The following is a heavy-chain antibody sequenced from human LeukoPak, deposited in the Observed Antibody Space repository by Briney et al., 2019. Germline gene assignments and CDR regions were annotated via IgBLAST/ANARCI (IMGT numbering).Heavy chain of an antibody. J-gene: IGHJ4*02. V-gene: IGHV3-21*01. Sequence: GGSLRLSCAASGFTFSSYSMNWVRQAPGKGLEWVSSISSSSSYIYYADSVKGRFTISRDNAKNSLYLQMNSLRAEDTAVYYCASEQTVAGTGNFDYWGQGTLVTASS. CDR2: ISSSSSYI. CDR1: GFTFSSYS. CDR3: ASEQTVAGTGNFDY. D-gene: IGHD6-19*01.